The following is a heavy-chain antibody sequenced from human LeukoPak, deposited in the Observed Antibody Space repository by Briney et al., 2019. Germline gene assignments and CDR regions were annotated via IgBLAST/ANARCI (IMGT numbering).Heavy chain of an antibody. CDR1: GFTFSRCW. CDR3: ARDRDDPWHSSSWHYGMDV. D-gene: IGHD6-13*01. J-gene: IGHJ6*02. CDR2: IRQDGSEK. V-gene: IGHV3-7*01. Sequence: DPGGSLRLSCAASGFTFSRCWMSWVRQAPGKGLEWVANIRQDGSEKYYVDSVKGRFSISRDNAKNSLYLQMNSLTAEDTAVYYCARDRDDPWHSSSWHYGMDVWGQGTTVTVPS.